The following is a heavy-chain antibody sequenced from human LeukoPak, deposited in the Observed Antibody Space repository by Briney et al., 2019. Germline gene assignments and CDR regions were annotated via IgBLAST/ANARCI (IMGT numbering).Heavy chain of an antibody. V-gene: IGHV5-51*01. CDR1: GSSFTNNW. CDR2: INPDNSDT. Sequence: GESLKISCTGSGSSFTNNWIAWVRQMPGKGLEWIGIINPDNSDTRYSSPFQGQVTISADKSISTAYLQWSSLKASDTAMYYCAKRRNDVPDTSTWDPDYWGQGTLVTVSS. CDR3: AKRRNDVPDTSTWDPDY. J-gene: IGHJ4*02. D-gene: IGHD6-13*01.